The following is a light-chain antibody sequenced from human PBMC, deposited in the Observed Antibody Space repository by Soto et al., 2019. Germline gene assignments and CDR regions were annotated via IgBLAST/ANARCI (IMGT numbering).Light chain of an antibody. J-gene: IGKJ5*01. CDR1: QSIKNL. V-gene: IGKV3-15*01. CDR3: QQYHNWPIT. Sequence: QSLATLSVSQREGATLSCWAIQSIKNLLALYQQRPGQSPRLILYYASTRATGVPASFSGSGSGTEFTLAISSLQSEDFAVYYCQQYHNWPITFGQGTLLAVK. CDR2: YAS.